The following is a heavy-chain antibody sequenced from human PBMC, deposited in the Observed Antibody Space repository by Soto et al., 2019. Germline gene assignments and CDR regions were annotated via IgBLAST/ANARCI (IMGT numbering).Heavy chain of an antibody. CDR3: AKEYSNYVGWFDS. Sequence: EVQLLESGGGLVQPGGSLRLSCAASGYTFTNYAMSWVRQAPGKGLEWVSGLAGSGGSTYYADSVKGQFTICRDRSKNTMYLQMTSLRVEDTAVYYCAKEYSNYVGWFDSWGQGTLVTVSS. J-gene: IGHJ5*01. CDR2: LAGSGGST. D-gene: IGHD4-4*01. CDR1: GYTFTNYA. V-gene: IGHV3-23*01.